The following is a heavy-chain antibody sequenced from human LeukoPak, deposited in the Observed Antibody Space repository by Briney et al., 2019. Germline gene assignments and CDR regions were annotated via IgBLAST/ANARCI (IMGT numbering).Heavy chain of an antibody. Sequence: GGSLRLSCATSGFIFSNYAVNWVRQAPGKGLEWVSSISSSSSYIYYADSVKGRFTISRDNAKNSLYLQMNSLRAEDTAVYYCARADSGSLEAFDIWGQGTMVTVSS. V-gene: IGHV3-21*01. CDR3: ARADSGSLEAFDI. D-gene: IGHD1-26*01. CDR1: GFIFSNYA. J-gene: IGHJ3*02. CDR2: ISSSSSYI.